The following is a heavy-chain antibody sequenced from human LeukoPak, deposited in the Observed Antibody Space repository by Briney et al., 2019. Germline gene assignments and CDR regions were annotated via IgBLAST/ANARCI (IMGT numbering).Heavy chain of an antibody. CDR1: GGSISSSSYY. V-gene: IGHV4-39*07. Sequence: PSETLSLTCTVSGGSISSSSYYWGWIRQPPGKGLEWIGSIYYSGSTYYNPSLKSRVTISVDTSKNQFSLKLSSVTAADTAVYYCARDRDYYDSSGYSGEFDYWGQGTLVTVSS. CDR2: IYYSGST. D-gene: IGHD3-22*01. CDR3: ARDRDYYDSSGYSGEFDY. J-gene: IGHJ4*02.